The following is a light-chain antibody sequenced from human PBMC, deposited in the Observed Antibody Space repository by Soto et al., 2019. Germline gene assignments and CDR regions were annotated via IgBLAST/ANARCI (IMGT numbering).Light chain of an antibody. Sequence: DIQLTQSPSFLSASVGDRGTITCRASQGISSYLAWYQQKPGKAPKLLIYAASTLQSGVPSRFSGSGSGTEFTLAITSLQPEDFATYYCQHRDTFGPGTKVDIK. CDR3: QHRDT. J-gene: IGKJ3*01. CDR2: AAS. V-gene: IGKV1-9*01. CDR1: QGISSY.